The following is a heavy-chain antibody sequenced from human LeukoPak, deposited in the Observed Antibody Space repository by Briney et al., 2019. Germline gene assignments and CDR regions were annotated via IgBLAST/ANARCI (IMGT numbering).Heavy chain of an antibody. CDR2: TYYRSKWYN. Sequence: SQTLSLTCAISGDSVSSNSAAWNWIRHSPSRGLEWLGRTYYRSKWYNDYAVSVKSRITINPDTSKNQFSLQLSSVTPEDTAVYYCARVVGYCSGGSCYDNWFDPWGQGTLVTVSS. J-gene: IGHJ5*02. CDR3: ARVVGYCSGGSCYDNWFDP. CDR1: GDSVSSNSAA. D-gene: IGHD2-15*01. V-gene: IGHV6-1*01.